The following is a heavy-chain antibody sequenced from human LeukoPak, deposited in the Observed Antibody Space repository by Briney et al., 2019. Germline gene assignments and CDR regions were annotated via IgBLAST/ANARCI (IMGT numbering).Heavy chain of an antibody. CDR3: ASDRSPDPLRTNRLLPSIYFDY. V-gene: IGHV3-30*04. D-gene: IGHD1-14*01. CDR1: GFTFSSYA. CDR2: ISYDGSNK. Sequence: PGGSLRLSCAASGFTFSSYAMHWVRQAPGKGLEWVAVISYDGSNKYYADSVKGRFTISRDNSKNTLYLQMNSLRAEDTAVYYCASDRSPDPLRTNRLLPSIYFDYWGQGTLVTVSS. J-gene: IGHJ4*02.